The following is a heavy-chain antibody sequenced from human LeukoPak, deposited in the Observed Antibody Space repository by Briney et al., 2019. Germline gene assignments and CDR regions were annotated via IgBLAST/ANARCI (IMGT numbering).Heavy chain of an antibody. Sequence: GASVKVSCKASGYTFTGYYIHWVRQAPGQGLEWMGWINPNSGGTNYAQKFQGRVTVTRDTSISTAYMELTRLTSDDTAVYYCARDATARDYSNSDYWGQGTLVTVSS. V-gene: IGHV1-2*02. D-gene: IGHD4-11*01. J-gene: IGHJ4*02. CDR3: ARDATARDYSNSDY. CDR1: GYTFTGYY. CDR2: INPNSGGT.